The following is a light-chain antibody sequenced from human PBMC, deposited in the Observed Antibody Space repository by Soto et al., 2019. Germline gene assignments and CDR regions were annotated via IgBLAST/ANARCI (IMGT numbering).Light chain of an antibody. Sequence: QSGLTQPASVSGSPGQSITMSCTGTSSDVGGYNYVSWYQQHPGKAPKLIIYEVTNRPSEISNRFSGSKSGNTASLTISGLQAEDEAEYYCSSYTSGSTYVFGTGTKVTVL. V-gene: IGLV2-14*01. CDR2: EVT. CDR3: SSYTSGSTYV. J-gene: IGLJ1*01. CDR1: SSDVGGYNY.